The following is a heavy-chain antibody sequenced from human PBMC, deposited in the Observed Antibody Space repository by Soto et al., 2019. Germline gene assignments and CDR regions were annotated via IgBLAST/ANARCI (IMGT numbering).Heavy chain of an antibody. CDR3: ARSIGSSSFYFDF. CDR2: LIPIFGTT. J-gene: IGHJ4*02. Sequence: QVHLVQSGSAVKKPGSSVRVSCKASGGSFSDYAVSWVRQAPGQGLEWMGGLIPIFGTTNYAQKLQGRVTITADKSTNSAYMTLSSLTSEDTAVYFCARSIGSSSFYFDFWGQGTLITVSS. D-gene: IGHD6-6*01. CDR1: GGSFSDYA. V-gene: IGHV1-69*06.